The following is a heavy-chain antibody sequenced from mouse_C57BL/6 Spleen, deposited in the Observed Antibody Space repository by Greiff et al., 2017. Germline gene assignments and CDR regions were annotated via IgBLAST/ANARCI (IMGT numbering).Heavy chain of an antibody. J-gene: IGHJ4*01. CDR2: IDPNSGGT. V-gene: IGHV1-72*01. Sequence: QVQLQQPGAELVKPGASVKLSCKASGYTFTSYWMHWVKQRPGRGLEWIGRIDPNSGGTKYNEKFKSKATLTVDKPSSTAYMQLSSLTSEDSAVYYCEREATPYYYAMDYWGQGTSVTVSS. CDR1: GYTFTSYW. D-gene: IGHD3-2*02. CDR3: EREATPYYYAMDY.